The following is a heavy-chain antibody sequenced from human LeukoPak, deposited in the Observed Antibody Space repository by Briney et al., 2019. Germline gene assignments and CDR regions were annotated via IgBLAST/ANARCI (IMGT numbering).Heavy chain of an antibody. CDR3: ARVVVWAPFDY. V-gene: IGHV4-34*01. D-gene: IGHD2-15*01. Sequence: PSETLSLTCAVYGGSFSGYYWSWIRQPPGKGLEWIGEINHSGSTNYNPSLKSRVTISVDTSKNQFSLTLSSVTAADTAVYYCARVVVWAPFDYWGQGTLVTVSS. CDR2: INHSGST. J-gene: IGHJ4*02. CDR1: GGSFSGYY.